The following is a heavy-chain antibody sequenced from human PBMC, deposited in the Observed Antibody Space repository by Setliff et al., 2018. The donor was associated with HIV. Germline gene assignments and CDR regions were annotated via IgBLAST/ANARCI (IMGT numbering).Heavy chain of an antibody. V-gene: IGHV3-49*04. CDR2: IRSKAFGGTP. CDR3: ARASRGGYYDSSAYAY. CDR1: GFTLSNFW. J-gene: IGHJ4*02. Sequence: GGSLRLSCEASGFTLSNFWMSWVRQAPGKGLECIGHIRSKAFGGTPVYAASVEDRFIISRDDSKSIAYLQMNSLKIEDTAVYYCARASRGGYYDSSAYAYWGQGTLVTVSS. D-gene: IGHD3-22*01.